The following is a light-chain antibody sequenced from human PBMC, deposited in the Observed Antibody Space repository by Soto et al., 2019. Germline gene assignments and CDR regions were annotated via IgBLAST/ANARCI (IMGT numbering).Light chain of an antibody. J-gene: IGKJ2*01. CDR2: GAS. V-gene: IGKV3-15*01. Sequence: EIVMTQSPATPSVSPGERATLSCRASQSVSSNLAWYQQKPGQAPSLLIYGASTRATGIPARFSGSGSGTEFTLTISSLQSEDFAVYYCQQYNNWPPYTFGQGTKLEIK. CDR1: QSVSSN. CDR3: QQYNNWPPYT.